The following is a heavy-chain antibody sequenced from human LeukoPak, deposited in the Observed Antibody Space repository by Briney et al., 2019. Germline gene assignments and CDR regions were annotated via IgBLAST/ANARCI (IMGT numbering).Heavy chain of an antibody. CDR2: ISGSGGST. V-gene: IGHV3-23*01. J-gene: IGHJ3*02. Sequence: PGGSLRLSCAASGFTFSSYAMSWVRQAPGKGLEWVSAISGSGGSTYYADSVKGRFTISRDNSKNTLYLQMNSLRAEDTAVYYCAKDRTVRGVIGDAFDIWGQGTMVTVSS. CDR3: AKDRTVRGVIGDAFDI. D-gene: IGHD3-10*01. CDR1: GFTFSSYA.